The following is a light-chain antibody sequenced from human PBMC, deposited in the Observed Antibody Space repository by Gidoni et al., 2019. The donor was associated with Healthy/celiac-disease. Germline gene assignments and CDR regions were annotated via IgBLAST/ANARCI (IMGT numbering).Light chain of an antibody. CDR3: QQSYSTPPWT. CDR1: QSISSY. J-gene: IGKJ1*01. Sequence: DIQMTPSPASLSACVGDRVTITCRASQSISSYLNWYQQKPGPAPKLLIYDASSLQSGVPSRFSGSGSGTDFTLTISSLQPEDFATDYCQQSYSTPPWTFGQGTKVEIK. V-gene: IGKV1-39*01. CDR2: DAS.